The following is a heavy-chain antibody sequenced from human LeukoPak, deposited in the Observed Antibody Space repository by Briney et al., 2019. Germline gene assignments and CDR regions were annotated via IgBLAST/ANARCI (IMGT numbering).Heavy chain of an antibody. V-gene: IGHV4-4*02. CDR3: TSLFSASGTFDS. J-gene: IGHJ4*02. Sequence: SGTLSLTCAVSGGSISSRNWWTWVRQPPGKGLEWIGEISHSGSTNYNPSLESRVTISLDTSKNQFSLNLASVTAADTAVYYCTSLFSASGTFDSWGQGTLVAVSS. D-gene: IGHD3-10*01. CDR1: GGSISSRNW. CDR2: ISHSGST.